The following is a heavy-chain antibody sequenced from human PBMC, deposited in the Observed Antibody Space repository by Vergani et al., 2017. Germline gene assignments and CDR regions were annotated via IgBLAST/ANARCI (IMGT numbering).Heavy chain of an antibody. J-gene: IGHJ4*02. CDR1: GFTSSYYG. Sequence: VHLVESGGGVVQPGRSLRLSCVVSGFTSSYYGMHWVRQAPGKGLEWMGIIYPADSDTRYSPSFQGQVTISADKSISTAFLQWDSLKASDTALYYCARHTTYTDSWGQGTLVTVSS. CDR2: IYPADSDT. V-gene: IGHV5-51*01. CDR3: ARHTTYTDS. D-gene: IGHD1-1*01.